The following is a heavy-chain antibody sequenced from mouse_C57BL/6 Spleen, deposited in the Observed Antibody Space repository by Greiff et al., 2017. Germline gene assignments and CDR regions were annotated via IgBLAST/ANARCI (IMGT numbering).Heavy chain of an antibody. D-gene: IGHD2-4*01. V-gene: IGHV5-4*01. CDR1: GFTFSSYA. CDR2: ISDGGSYT. Sequence: EVHLVESGGGLVKPGGSLKLSCAASGFTFSSYAMSWVRQTPEKRLEWVATISDGGSYTYYPDNVKGRFTISRDNAKNNLYLQMSHLKSEDTAMYYCAREGGDYDLDDWGQGTTLTVSS. J-gene: IGHJ2*01. CDR3: AREGGDYDLDD.